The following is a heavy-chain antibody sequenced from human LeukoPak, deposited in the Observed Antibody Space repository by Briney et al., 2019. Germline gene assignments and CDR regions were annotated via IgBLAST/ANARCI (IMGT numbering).Heavy chain of an antibody. Sequence: GSLRLSCAASGFTFGSYSMNWVRQAPGKGLEWVSYISSSSSTIYYADSVKGRFTISRDNAKNSLYLQMNSLRDEDTAVYYCARGDSSSWYGGYYYYGMDVWGQGTTVTVSS. CDR2: ISSSSSTI. D-gene: IGHD6-13*01. V-gene: IGHV3-48*02. J-gene: IGHJ6*02. CDR3: ARGDSSSWYGGYYYYGMDV. CDR1: GFTFGSYS.